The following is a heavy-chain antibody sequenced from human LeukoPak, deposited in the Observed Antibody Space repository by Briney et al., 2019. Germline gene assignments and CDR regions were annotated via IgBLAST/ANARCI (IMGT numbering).Heavy chain of an antibody. V-gene: IGHV3-11*04. J-gene: IGHJ6*02. CDR1: GFTFSDYY. CDR3: ARQITMVRGVIILTYYGMDV. Sequence: GGSLRLSCAASGFTFSDYYMSWIRQAPGKGLEWVSYISSSSSTIYYADSVKGRFTISRDNAKNSLYLQMNSLRAEDTAVYYCARQITMVRGVIILTYYGMDVWGQGTTVTVSS. D-gene: IGHD3-10*01. CDR2: ISSSSSTI.